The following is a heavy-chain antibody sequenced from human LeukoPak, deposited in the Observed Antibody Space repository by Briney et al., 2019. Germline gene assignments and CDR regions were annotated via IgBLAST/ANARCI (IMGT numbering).Heavy chain of an antibody. CDR3: AGQSIAAINWFDP. J-gene: IGHJ5*02. CDR1: GGSLSSSSYY. V-gene: IGHV4-39*01. D-gene: IGHD6-6*01. Sequence: SETLSLTCTVSGGSLSSSSYYWGWIRQPPGKGLEWIGSIYYSGSTYYNPSLKSRVTISVDTSKNQFSLKLSSVTAADTAVYYCAGQSIAAINWFDPWGQGTLVTVSS. CDR2: IYYSGST.